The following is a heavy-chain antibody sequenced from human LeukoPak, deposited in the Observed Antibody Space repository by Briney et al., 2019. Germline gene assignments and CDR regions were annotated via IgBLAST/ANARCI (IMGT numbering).Heavy chain of an antibody. J-gene: IGHJ4*02. V-gene: IGHV4-59*01. D-gene: IGHD5-24*01. CDR3: ARDPIHRDDYNAE. CDR2: INYSGTT. Sequence: SETLSLTCSVSGPSIGSFYWSWIRQPPGRGLGWVGSINYSGTTNYNPSLKSRVTMSIDTSKNQVSLKMNSVTAADTAVYYCARDPIHRDDYNAEWGQGVLVSVSS. CDR1: GPSIGSFY.